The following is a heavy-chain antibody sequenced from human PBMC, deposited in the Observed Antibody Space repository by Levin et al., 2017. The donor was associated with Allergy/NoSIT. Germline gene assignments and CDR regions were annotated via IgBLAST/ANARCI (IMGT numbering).Heavy chain of an antibody. J-gene: IGHJ4*02. V-gene: IGHV3-33*01. CDR1: GFTFDNFG. Sequence: LSLTCAASGFTFDNFGLHWVRQAPGKGLEWLAVIWSDGSKQFYADSVRGRFTISRGNSKNTLFLQMNSLSAEDTAVYYCARDRRFTTTGWFYFDSWGQGTLVTVSS. D-gene: IGHD6-19*01. CDR2: IWSDGSKQ. CDR3: ARDRRFTTTGWFYFDS.